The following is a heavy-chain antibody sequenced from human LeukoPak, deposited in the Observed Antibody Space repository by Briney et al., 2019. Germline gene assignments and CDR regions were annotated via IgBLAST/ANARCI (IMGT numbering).Heavy chain of an antibody. CDR2: IKQDGSDK. D-gene: IGHD5-18*01. CDR3: ARRGYSTYGMDV. V-gene: IGHV3-7*03. CDR1: GLTFSSYW. J-gene: IGHJ6*02. Sequence: GGSLRLSCAASGLTFSSYWMSWVRQAPGKGLEWVANIKQDGSDKYYADSVKGRFTISRDNAKNSLYLQMNSLRAEDTAVYYCARRGYSTYGMDVWGQGTTVTVSS.